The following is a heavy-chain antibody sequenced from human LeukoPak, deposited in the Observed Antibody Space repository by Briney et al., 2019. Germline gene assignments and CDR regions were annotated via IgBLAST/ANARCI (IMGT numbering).Heavy chain of an antibody. J-gene: IGHJ4*02. D-gene: IGHD3-10*01. CDR1: RFTFSSYS. CDR3: ATSTFGVRYFDY. V-gene: IGHV3-21*01. CDR2: ISSSSSYI. Sequence: GGSLRLSCAASRFTFSSYSMNWVRQAPGKGLGWVSSISSSSSYIYYADSVKGRFTISRDNAKNSLYLQMNSLRAEDTAVYYCATSTFGVRYFDYWGQGTLVTVSS.